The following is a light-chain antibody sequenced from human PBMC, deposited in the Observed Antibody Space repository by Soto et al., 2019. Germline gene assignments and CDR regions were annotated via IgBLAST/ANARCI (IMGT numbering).Light chain of an antibody. CDR3: SSYAGSNNRYV. J-gene: IGLJ1*01. CDR1: SSDVGGYNF. Sequence: QSALTQPPSASGSPGQSVTISCTGTSSDVGGYNFVSWYQQHPGKAPKHIIYEVTKRPSGVPDRFSGSKSGNTASLTVSGLQAEDEAHFYCSSYAGSNNRYVFGTGTKLTVL. V-gene: IGLV2-8*01. CDR2: EVT.